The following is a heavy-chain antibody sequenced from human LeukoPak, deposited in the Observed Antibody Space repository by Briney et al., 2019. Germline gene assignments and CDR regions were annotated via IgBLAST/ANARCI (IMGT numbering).Heavy chain of an antibody. Sequence: SETLSLTCAVSGGSITTRNFWGWVRQPPGKGLEWIAEMHHDGSANYNPSLKSRVSMSVDKSKNHFSLRLTSVTAADTAVYYCAREGLGETYFEYWGRGILVTVSS. CDR1: GGSITTRNF. CDR2: MHHDGSA. J-gene: IGHJ4*02. V-gene: IGHV4-4*02. D-gene: IGHD3-10*01. CDR3: AREGLGETYFEY.